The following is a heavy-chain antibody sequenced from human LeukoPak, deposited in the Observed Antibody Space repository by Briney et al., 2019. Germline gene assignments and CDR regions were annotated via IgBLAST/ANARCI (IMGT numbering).Heavy chain of an antibody. CDR1: GYTFTSYG. CDR2: MNPNSGNT. D-gene: IGHD2-2*01. V-gene: IGHV1-8*02. Sequence: ASVKVSCKASGYTFTSYGISWVRQAPGQGLEWMGWMNPNSGNTGYAQKFQGRVTMTRNTSISTAYMELSSLRSEDTAVYYCARGLIVVVPAASGLNWFDPWGQGTLVTVSS. J-gene: IGHJ5*02. CDR3: ARGLIVVVPAASGLNWFDP.